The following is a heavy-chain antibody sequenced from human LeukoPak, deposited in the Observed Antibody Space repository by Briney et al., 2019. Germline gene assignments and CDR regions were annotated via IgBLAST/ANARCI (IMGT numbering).Heavy chain of an antibody. J-gene: IGHJ4*02. V-gene: IGHV1-2*04. CDR2: INPNSGGT. D-gene: IGHD5-18*01. Sequence: ASVKVSCKASGYTITGYYMHWERQAPGQGLEWMGWINPNSGGTNYAQKFQGWVTMTRDTSISTAYMELSRLRSDDTAVYYCARGIQLWPLDYWGQGTLVTVSS. CDR3: ARGIQLWPLDY. CDR1: GYTITGYY.